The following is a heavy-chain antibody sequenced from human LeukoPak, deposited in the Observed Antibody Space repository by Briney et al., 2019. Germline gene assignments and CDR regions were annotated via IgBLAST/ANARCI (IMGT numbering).Heavy chain of an antibody. V-gene: IGHV4-38-2*01. Sequence: PSETLSLTCAVSGYSISSGYYWGWFWQPPGKGLEWIGCIYHSGTTYYNPSLRSRVTISVDTSKNQFSLKLSSVTAADTAVYYCARQGGSSSPYYYYYMDVWGKGTTVTVSS. D-gene: IGHD2-2*01. CDR3: ARQGGSSSPYYYYYMDV. CDR2: IYHSGTT. J-gene: IGHJ6*03. CDR1: GYSISSGYY.